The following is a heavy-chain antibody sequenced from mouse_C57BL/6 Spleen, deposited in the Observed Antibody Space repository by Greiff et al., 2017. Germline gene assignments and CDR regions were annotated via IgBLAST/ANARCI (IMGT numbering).Heavy chain of an antibody. Sequence: EVMLVESGEGLVKPGGSLKLSCAASGFTFSSYAMSWVRQTPEKRLEWVAYISSGGDYIYYADTVKGRFTISRDNARNTLYLQMSSLKSEDTAMYYCTRDGSNYVGMDYWGQGTSVTVSS. J-gene: IGHJ4*01. CDR3: TRDGSNYVGMDY. V-gene: IGHV5-9-1*02. D-gene: IGHD2-5*01. CDR2: ISSGGDYI. CDR1: GFTFSSYA.